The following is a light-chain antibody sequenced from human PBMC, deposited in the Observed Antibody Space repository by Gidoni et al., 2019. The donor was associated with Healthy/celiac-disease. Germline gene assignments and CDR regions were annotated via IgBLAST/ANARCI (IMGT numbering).Light chain of an antibody. Sequence: DNQLTQSPSFLSASVGDRVTITCRASQDIRSYLAWYQQKPGKATKLLIYAASTLQTGVPARLSGSGSGTEFTLTISRLQPEDFATYYCQQLNSYPSFGGGTKVEIK. CDR2: AAS. CDR3: QQLNSYPS. CDR1: QDIRSY. J-gene: IGKJ4*01. V-gene: IGKV1-9*01.